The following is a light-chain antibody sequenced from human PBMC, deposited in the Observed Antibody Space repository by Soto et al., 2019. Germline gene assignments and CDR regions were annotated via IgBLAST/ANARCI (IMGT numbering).Light chain of an antibody. CDR3: SSYTANTARV. V-gene: IGLV2-14*03. CDR2: DVS. CDR1: SSDVGGYNY. Sequence: HSVLTQPASVSGSPGQSITISCTGTSSDVGGYNYVSWYQQHPDKAPKLLIYDVSNRPSGVSNRFSGSKSGSTASLTISGLQAEDEADYYCSSYTANTARVFGGGTKVTVL. J-gene: IGLJ2*01.